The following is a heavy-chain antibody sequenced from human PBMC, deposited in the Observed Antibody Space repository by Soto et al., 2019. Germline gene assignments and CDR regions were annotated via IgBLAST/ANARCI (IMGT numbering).Heavy chain of an antibody. Sequence: QVQLQESGPGLVKPSQTLSLTCTVSGGSISSGGYYWSWIRQHPGKGLEWIGYIYYSGRTYYNLSLQSRVTISVDTSKNQLSLKLSSVTAADTAVYYCARARCISTSCYRWFDPWGQGTLVTVSS. V-gene: IGHV4-31*03. CDR3: ARARCISTSCYRWFDP. CDR2: IYYSGRT. J-gene: IGHJ5*01. CDR1: GGSISSGGYY. D-gene: IGHD2-2*02.